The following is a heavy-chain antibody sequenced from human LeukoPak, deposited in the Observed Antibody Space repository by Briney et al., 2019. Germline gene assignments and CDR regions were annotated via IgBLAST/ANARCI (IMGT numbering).Heavy chain of an antibody. V-gene: IGHV1-2*04. J-gene: IGHJ4*02. CDR1: GYTFTGYY. Sequence: ASVKVSCKASGYTFTGYYMHWVRQAPGQGLEWMGWINPNSGGTNYAQKFQGWVTMTRDTSTSTVYMELSSLRSEDTAVFFCAREAPRTLYFDYWGQGTLVTVSS. CDR3: AREAPRTLYFDY. CDR2: INPNSGGT. D-gene: IGHD3-16*01.